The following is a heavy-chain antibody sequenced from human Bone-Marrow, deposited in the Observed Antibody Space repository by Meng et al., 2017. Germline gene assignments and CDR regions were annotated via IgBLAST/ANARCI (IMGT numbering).Heavy chain of an antibody. J-gene: IGHJ4*02. Sequence: QVKLAQWGAGLLKPSETLSLTCAVYGGSFSGYYWSWIRQPPGKGLEWIGEINHSGSTNYNPSLKSRVTISVNTSKNQFSLKLSSVTAADTAVYYCARTCRDGYNFDYWGQGTLVTVFS. V-gene: IGHV4-34*01. D-gene: IGHD5-24*01. CDR2: INHSGST. CDR3: ARTCRDGYNFDY. CDR1: GGSFSGYY.